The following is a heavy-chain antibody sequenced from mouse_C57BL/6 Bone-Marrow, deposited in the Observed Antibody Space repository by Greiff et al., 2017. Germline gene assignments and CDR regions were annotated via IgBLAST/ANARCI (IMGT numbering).Heavy chain of an antibody. CDR1: GFTFSDYY. V-gene: IGHV5-12*01. CDR3: ASRDSSGGYFDY. Sequence: EVKLVESGGGLVQPGGSLKLSCAASGFTFSDYYMYCLRQTPEKRLEWVAYTSNGGGSTPYPDTVKGPFTISRDNAQNTLYLQMSRLKSEEAAMYYCASRDSSGGYFDYWGQGTTLTVSS. CDR2: TSNGGGST. D-gene: IGHD3-2*02. J-gene: IGHJ2*01.